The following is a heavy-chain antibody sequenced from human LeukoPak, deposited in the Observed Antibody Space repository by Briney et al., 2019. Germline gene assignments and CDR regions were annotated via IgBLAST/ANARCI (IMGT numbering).Heavy chain of an antibody. V-gene: IGHV1-69*13. CDR1: GYTFITY. CDR2: IIPIFGTA. Sequence: SVKVSCKASGYTFITYWVRQAPGQGLEWMGGIIPIFGTANYAQKFQGRVTITADESTSTAYMELSSLRSEDTAVYYCARGVEPNWNYVIDYWGQGTLVTVSS. J-gene: IGHJ4*02. CDR3: ARGVEPNWNYVIDY. D-gene: IGHD1-7*01.